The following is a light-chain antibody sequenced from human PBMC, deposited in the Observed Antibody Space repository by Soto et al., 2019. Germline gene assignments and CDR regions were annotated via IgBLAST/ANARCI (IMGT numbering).Light chain of an antibody. CDR2: SAS. CDR1: QRINIY. V-gene: IGKV1-39*01. CDR3: QQSYSTPSIT. Sequence: DIQMTQSPSSLSTSIGDRVTITCRASQRINIYLNWYRQKPGKAPELLIYSASSLQSGVPSRFSGSGSGTDFTLTISSLQPEDFATYYCQQSYSTPSITFGQGTRLEIK. J-gene: IGKJ5*01.